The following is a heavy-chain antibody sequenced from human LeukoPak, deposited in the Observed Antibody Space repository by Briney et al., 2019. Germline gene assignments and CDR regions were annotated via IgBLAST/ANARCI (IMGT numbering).Heavy chain of an antibody. CDR1: GFTFSSYT. V-gene: IGHV3-30-3*01. CDR3: ARDGSIVGATAYYFDY. CDR2: ISYDGSNK. Sequence: GGFLRLSCAASGFTFSSYTMHWVRQAPGKGLEWVAVISYDGSNKYYADSVKGRFTISRDNSKNTLYLQMNSLRAEDTAVYYCARDGSIVGATAYYFDYWGQGTLVTVSS. J-gene: IGHJ4*02. D-gene: IGHD1-26*01.